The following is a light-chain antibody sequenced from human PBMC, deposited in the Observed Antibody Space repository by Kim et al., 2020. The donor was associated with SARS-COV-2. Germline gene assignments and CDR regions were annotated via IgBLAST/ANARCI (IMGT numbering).Light chain of an antibody. CDR3: QKYDSAPWT. J-gene: IGKJ1*01. V-gene: IGKV1-27*01. CDR1: QDIANY. Sequence: VSVGDGVTITCRASQDIANYLVWYQQKPAKVPRVLVYAASALKSGVPSRFSGSRSGTDFTLTISNLQPEDVATYYCQKYDSAPWTFGQGTKVDIK. CDR2: AAS.